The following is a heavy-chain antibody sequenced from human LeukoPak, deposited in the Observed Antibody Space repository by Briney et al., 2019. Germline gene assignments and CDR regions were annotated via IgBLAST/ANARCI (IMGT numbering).Heavy chain of an antibody. CDR3: AMSATIKWDY. D-gene: IGHD5-12*01. J-gene: IGHJ4*02. V-gene: IGHV1-18*01. CDR1: GYTFTSYG. CDR2: ISAYNGNT. Sequence: ASVKVSCKASGYTFTSYGIGWVRQAPRQGLEWMGWISAYNGNTNYAQKLQGRVTMTTDTSTSTAYMELRSLRSDDTAVYYCAMSATIKWDYWGQGTLVTVSS.